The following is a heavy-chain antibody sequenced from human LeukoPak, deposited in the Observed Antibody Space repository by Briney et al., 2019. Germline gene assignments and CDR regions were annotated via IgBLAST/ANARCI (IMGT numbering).Heavy chain of an antibody. V-gene: IGHV4-34*01. CDR1: GGSISGYY. CDR3: ATVYYDFWSGYFGLDY. J-gene: IGHJ4*02. Sequence: SETLSLTCTVSGGSISGYYWSWIRQPPGKGLEWIGEINHSGSTNYNPSLKSRVTISVDTSKNQFSLKLSSVTAADTAVYYCATVYYDFWSGYFGLDYWGQGTLVTVSS. CDR2: INHSGST. D-gene: IGHD3-3*01.